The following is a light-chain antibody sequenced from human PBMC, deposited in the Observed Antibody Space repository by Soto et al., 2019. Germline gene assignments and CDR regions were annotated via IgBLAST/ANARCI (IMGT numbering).Light chain of an antibody. V-gene: IGKV3-15*01. CDR1: QSVSSN. J-gene: IGKJ1*01. Sequence: EIVMTQSPATLSVSPGERATLSCRASQSVSSNLAWYQQKPGQAPRLLIYGASTRATGIPARFSGSGSGTEFTLTISGLQSEDFAVDYCQQYNNWPTWTFGQGTNVEIK. CDR3: QQYNNWPTWT. CDR2: GAS.